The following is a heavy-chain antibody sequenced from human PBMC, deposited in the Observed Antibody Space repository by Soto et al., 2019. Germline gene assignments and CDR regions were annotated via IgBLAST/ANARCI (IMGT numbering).Heavy chain of an antibody. CDR3: ARGYYYDSSGYFGAFDY. CDR2: INPNSGGT. D-gene: IGHD3-22*01. J-gene: IGHJ4*02. V-gene: IGHV1-2*02. Sequence: ASVKVSCKASGYTFTGYYMHWVRQAPGQGLEWMGWINPNSGGTNYAQKFQGRVTMTRDTSISTAYMELSRLRSDDTAVYYCARGYYYDSSGYFGAFDYWGQGTLVTVSS. CDR1: GYTFTGYY.